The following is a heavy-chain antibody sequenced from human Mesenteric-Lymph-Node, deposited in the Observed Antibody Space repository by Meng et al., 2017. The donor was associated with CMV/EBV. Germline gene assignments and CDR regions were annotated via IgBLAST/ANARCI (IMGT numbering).Heavy chain of an antibody. Sequence: GESLKISCAASGFTFSSYAMNWVRQAPGKGLEWVLSISSSGSHIYYADSVRGRFTISRDNAKNSLYFQMNSLRAEDTAVYYCATLRFQVQYDLDVWGQGTTVTVSS. CDR1: GFTFSSYA. V-gene: IGHV3-21*01. J-gene: IGHJ6*02. CDR3: ATLRFQVQYDLDV. D-gene: IGHD3-3*01. CDR2: ISSSGSHI.